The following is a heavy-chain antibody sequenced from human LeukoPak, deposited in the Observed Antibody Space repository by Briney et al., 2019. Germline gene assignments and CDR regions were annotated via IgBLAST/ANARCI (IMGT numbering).Heavy chain of an antibody. V-gene: IGHV4-59*01. J-gene: IGHJ5*02. CDR2: IYYSGSP. CDR3: ARLLRYCSTTSCRYWFDP. Sequence: SETLSLTCTVSGASLSSYYWSWIRQPPGKGLEWIGDIYYSGSPNYNPSLKSRVTISVDTSKNQLSLNLSSVTAADTAVYYCARLLRYCSTTSCRYWFDPWGQGTLVTVSS. CDR1: GASLSSYY. D-gene: IGHD2-2*01.